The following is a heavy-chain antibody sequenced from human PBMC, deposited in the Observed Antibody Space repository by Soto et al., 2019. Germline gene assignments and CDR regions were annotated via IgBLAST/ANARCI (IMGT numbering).Heavy chain of an antibody. CDR2: ISGSGGST. CDR1: GFTFSSYA. D-gene: IGHD6-13*01. V-gene: IGHV3-23*01. CDR3: AKTTDVGNSSRWYIDYYYGMDV. Sequence: PGGSLRLSCAASGFTFSSYAMSWVRQAPGKGLEWVSAISGSGGSTYYADSVKGRFTISRDNSKNTLYLQMNNLRAEDTAVYYCAKTTDVGNSSRWYIDYYYGMDVWGQGTTVTVSS. J-gene: IGHJ6*02.